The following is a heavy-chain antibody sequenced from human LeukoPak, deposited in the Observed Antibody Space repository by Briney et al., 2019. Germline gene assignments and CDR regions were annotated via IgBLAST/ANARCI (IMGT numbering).Heavy chain of an antibody. Sequence: GGSLRLSCGASGFTFSRYSMNWVRQAPGKGLEWVSSISSSGSYIYYADSVKGRFTISRDNAKNSLYLQMNSLRAEDTAVYYCASRNQYCGGDCFWAFDIWGQGTMVTVSS. CDR2: ISSSGSYI. CDR3: ASRNQYCGGDCFWAFDI. V-gene: IGHV3-21*01. D-gene: IGHD2-21*02. CDR1: GFTFSRYS. J-gene: IGHJ3*02.